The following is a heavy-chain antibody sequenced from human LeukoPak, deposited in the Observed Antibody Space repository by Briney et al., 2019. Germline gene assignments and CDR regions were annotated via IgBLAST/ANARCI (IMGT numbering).Heavy chain of an antibody. CDR2: IYYSGST. CDR1: GGSINSGGYS. J-gene: IGHJ6*02. Sequence: SETLSLTCTVSGGSINSGGYSWSWIRQHPGKGLEWIGYIYYSGSTSYNPSLKSRIAISLDTSQNQFSLKMSSVTAADTAVYYCARDRPNCSSPNCYVRPTSQYYYYGMDVWGQGTTVTVSS. V-gene: IGHV4-31*03. D-gene: IGHD2-2*01. CDR3: ARDRPNCSSPNCYVRPTSQYYYYGMDV.